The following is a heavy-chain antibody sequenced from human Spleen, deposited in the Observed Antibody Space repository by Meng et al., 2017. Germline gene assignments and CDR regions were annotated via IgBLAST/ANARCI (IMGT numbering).Heavy chain of an antibody. D-gene: IGHD3-22*01. CDR2: ISGSGGST. CDR3: AKVYYDSSLVYYYGMDV. CDR1: GFTFSSYA. V-gene: IGHV3-23*01. J-gene: IGHJ6*02. Sequence: GESLKISCAASGFTFSSYAMSWVRQAPGKWLEWVSAISGSGGSTYYADSVKGRFTISRDNSKNTLYLQMNSLRAEDTAVYYCAKVYYDSSLVYYYGMDVWGQGTTVTVSS.